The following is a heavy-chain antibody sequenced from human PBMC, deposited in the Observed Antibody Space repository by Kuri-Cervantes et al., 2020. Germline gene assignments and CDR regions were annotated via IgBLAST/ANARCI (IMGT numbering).Heavy chain of an antibody. Sequence: ASVKVSCKASGYTFVTYGFTWVRQAPGQELEWMGWIYTYNGNTNYAQNFQGRVTMTTDTSTSIAYMELRSLRSDDTAVYYCARGYNWNDADLDYWGQGTLVTVSS. J-gene: IGHJ4*02. V-gene: IGHV1-18*01. CDR2: IYTYNGNT. CDR3: ARGYNWNDADLDY. CDR1: GYTFVTYG. D-gene: IGHD1-20*01.